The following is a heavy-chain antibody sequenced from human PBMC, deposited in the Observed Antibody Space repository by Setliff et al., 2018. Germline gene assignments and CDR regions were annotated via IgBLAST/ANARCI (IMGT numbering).Heavy chain of an antibody. CDR3: AREKGLRGVGWFDP. J-gene: IGHJ5*02. CDR2: IYTSGST. Sequence: SETLSLTCTVSGGSISSYYWSWIRQPAGKGLEWIGRIYTSGSTNYNPSLKSRVTMSVDTSKNQFSLKLSSVTAADTAVYYCAREKGLRGVGWFDPWGLGTLVTVSS. D-gene: IGHD3-10*01. CDR1: GGSISSYY. V-gene: IGHV4-4*07.